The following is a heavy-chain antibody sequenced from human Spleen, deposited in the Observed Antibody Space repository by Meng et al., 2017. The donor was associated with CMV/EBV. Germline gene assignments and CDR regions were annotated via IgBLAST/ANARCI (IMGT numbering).Heavy chain of an antibody. Sequence: LSLTCAASGFTFSSFAMSWVRQAPGKGLEWDSAITASGGSTYYADSVKGRFTISRDNSKNTLYLQMNSLRAEDTAVYYCAKQTYWGSGAMDVWGQGTTVTVSS. CDR1: GFTFSSFA. D-gene: IGHD7-27*01. CDR2: ITASGGST. J-gene: IGHJ6*02. V-gene: IGHV3-23*01. CDR3: AKQTYWGSGAMDV.